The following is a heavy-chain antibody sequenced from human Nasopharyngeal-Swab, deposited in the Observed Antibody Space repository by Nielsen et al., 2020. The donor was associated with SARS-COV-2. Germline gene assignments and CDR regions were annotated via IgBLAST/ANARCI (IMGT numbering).Heavy chain of an antibody. CDR1: GFTFTSSA. CDR2: IVVGSGNT. Sequence: SVKVSCKASGFTFTSSAVQWVRQARGQRLEWIGWIVVGSGNTNYAQKFQERVTITRDMSTSTAYMELSSLRSEDTAVYYCARGDCGGDCFTGDWFDPWGQGTLVTVSS. V-gene: IGHV1-58*01. J-gene: IGHJ5*02. CDR3: ARGDCGGDCFTGDWFDP. D-gene: IGHD2-21*02.